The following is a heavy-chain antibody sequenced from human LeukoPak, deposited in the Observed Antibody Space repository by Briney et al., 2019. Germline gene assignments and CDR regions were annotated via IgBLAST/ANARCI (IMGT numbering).Heavy chain of an antibody. D-gene: IGHD2-21*02. V-gene: IGHV3-23*01. CDR3: AKDRRHIVVVTASGGHGLFDY. CDR2: ISGSGGST. J-gene: IGHJ4*02. CDR1: GFTFSSYA. Sequence: GGSLRLSCAASGFTFSSYAMSWVRQAPGKGLEWVSAISGSGGSTYYADSVKGRFTIPRDNSKNTLYLQMNSLRAEDTAVYYCAKDRRHIVVVTASGGHGLFDYWGQGTLVTVSS.